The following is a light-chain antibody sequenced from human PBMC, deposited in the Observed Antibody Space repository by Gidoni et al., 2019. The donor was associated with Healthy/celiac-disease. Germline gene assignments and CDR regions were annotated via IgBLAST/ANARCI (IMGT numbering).Light chain of an antibody. J-gene: IGKJ4*01. V-gene: IGKV3-15*01. CDR2: GAS. CDR1: QSVSSN. Sequence: ATLSVSPGERPTLSCRASQSVSSNLAWYQQKPGQAPRLLIYGASTRATGIPARFSGSGSGTEFTLTISSLQSEDFAVYYCQQYNNWPPLTFGGGTKVEIK. CDR3: QQYNNWPPLT.